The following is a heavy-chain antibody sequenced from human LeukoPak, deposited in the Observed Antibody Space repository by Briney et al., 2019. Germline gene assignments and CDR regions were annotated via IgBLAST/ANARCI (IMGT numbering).Heavy chain of an antibody. CDR1: GYTFIGYY. CDR3: AREGDSSADAFDI. J-gene: IGHJ3*02. D-gene: IGHD3-22*01. V-gene: IGHV1-2*02. CDR2: INPNSGDT. Sequence: ASVRVSCKASGYTFIGYYMHWVRQAPGQGLEWMGWINPNSGDTNYAQKFQGRVTMTRDTSISTAYMELRSLRSDDTAVYHCAREGDSSADAFDIWGLGTMVTVSS.